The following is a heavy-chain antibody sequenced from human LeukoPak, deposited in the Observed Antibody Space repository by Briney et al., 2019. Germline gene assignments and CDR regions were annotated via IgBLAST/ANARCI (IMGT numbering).Heavy chain of an antibody. CDR2: ISSSGSTI. Sequence: GGSLRLSCAASGFTLSSFELNWVRQAPGKGLEWVSYISSSGSTIYYADSGKGRFTISRDNAKNPLYLQMNSLRAEDPAVYYCARDDRYGDFHYFEYWGQGTLVTVSS. CDR1: GFTLSSFE. CDR3: ARDDRYGDFHYFEY. J-gene: IGHJ4*02. D-gene: IGHD4-17*01. V-gene: IGHV3-48*03.